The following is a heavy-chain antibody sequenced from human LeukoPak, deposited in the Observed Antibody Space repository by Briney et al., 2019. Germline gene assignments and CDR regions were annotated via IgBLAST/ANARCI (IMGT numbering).Heavy chain of an antibody. CDR3: ARLKLLWSNYFDY. Sequence: KSSETLSLTCTVSGGSISSSGYYWGWIRQSPGEGLEWIGNIYYSGITYYNPSLKSRVTISVDTSKKQFSLKLSSVTAADTAVYYCARLKLLWSNYFDYWGQGTLVTVSS. J-gene: IGHJ4*02. CDR1: GGSISSSGYY. D-gene: IGHD2-2*01. V-gene: IGHV4-39*01. CDR2: IYYSGIT.